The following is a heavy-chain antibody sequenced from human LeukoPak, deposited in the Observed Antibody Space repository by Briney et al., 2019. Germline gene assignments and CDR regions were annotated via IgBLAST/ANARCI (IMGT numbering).Heavy chain of an antibody. V-gene: IGHV3-73*01. Sequence: PGGSLKLSCAASGFTFSGSAMDWARQPSGKGREWGGRIRSIANSYATAYAASVEGRFTISRDDSKNTAYLQMNRLKTEDAAVYYCTSIYCSSTSCYCYWGQGTLVTAS. CDR3: TSIYCSSTSCYCY. J-gene: IGHJ4*02. CDR2: IRSIANSYAT. D-gene: IGHD2-2*01. CDR1: GFTFSGSA.